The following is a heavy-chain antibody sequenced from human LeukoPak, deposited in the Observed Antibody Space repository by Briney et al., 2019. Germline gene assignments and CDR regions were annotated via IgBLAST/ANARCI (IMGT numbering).Heavy chain of an antibody. Sequence: GSSVKVSCKASGGTFSSYAISWVRQAPGQGLEWMGRIIPILGIANYAQKVQGRVTITADKSTSTAYMELSSLRSEDTAVYYCADSSGYYPLDYWGQGTLVTVSS. V-gene: IGHV1-69*04. J-gene: IGHJ4*02. CDR3: ADSSGYYPLDY. CDR1: GGTFSSYA. D-gene: IGHD3-22*01. CDR2: IIPILGIA.